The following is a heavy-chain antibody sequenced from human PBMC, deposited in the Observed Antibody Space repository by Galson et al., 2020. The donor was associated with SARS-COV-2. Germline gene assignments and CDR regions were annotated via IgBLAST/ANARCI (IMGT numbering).Heavy chain of an antibody. D-gene: IGHD3-10*01. CDR2: INVPGST. CDR3: ARGHRGVVPSPVLGLGPYYSYYYMDV. J-gene: IGHJ6*03. V-gene: IGHV4-34*01. Sequence: SETLSLTCAVYGGSFSGYSWTWIRQPPEKGLEWIGEINVPGSTSYSPSLKSRVTISVDTSKNQFSLNLRSLTAADTAVYYCARGHRGVVPSPVLGLGPYYSYYYMDVWGKGTAVTVSS. CDR1: GGSFSGYS.